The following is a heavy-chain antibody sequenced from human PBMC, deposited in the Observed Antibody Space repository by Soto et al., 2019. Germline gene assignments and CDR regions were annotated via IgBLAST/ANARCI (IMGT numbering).Heavy chain of an antibody. CDR1: GYTFTGYY. CDR3: ARDGAYCGGDCYSSYYYGMDV. V-gene: IGHV1-2*02. D-gene: IGHD2-21*02. J-gene: IGHJ6*02. Sequence: ASVKVSCKASGYTFTGYYIHWVRQAPGQGLEWMGWINPNSGGTNYAQKFQGRVTMTRDTSISTAYMELSRLRSDDTAVYYCARDGAYCGGDCYSSYYYGMDVWGQGTTVTVYS. CDR2: INPNSGGT.